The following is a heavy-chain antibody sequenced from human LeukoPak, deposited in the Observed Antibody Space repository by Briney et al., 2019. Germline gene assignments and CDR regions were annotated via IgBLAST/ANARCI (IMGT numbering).Heavy chain of an antibody. Sequence: PGGSLRLXCAASGFTFSSYAMSWVRQAPGKGLEWVSAISGSGGTTYYADSVKGRFTVSRDNSKNTLYLQMNSLRAEDTAVYYCATYYDFWSGYMYYFDYWGQGTLVTVSS. CDR3: ATYYDFWSGYMYYFDY. D-gene: IGHD3-3*01. V-gene: IGHV3-23*01. CDR1: GFTFSSYA. J-gene: IGHJ4*02. CDR2: ISGSGGTT.